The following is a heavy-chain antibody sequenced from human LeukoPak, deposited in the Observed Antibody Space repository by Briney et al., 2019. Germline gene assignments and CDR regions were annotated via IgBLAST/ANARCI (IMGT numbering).Heavy chain of an antibody. CDR2: ISAYNGNT. CDR3: ARETVVVPAARLLYYYYGMDV. D-gene: IGHD2-2*01. CDR1: GYTLTSYG. V-gene: IGHV1-18*04. J-gene: IGHJ6*04. Sequence: GASVKVSCKASGYTLTSYGISWVRQAPGQGLEWMGWISAYNGNTNYAQKLQGRVTMTTDTSTSTAYMELRSLRSDDTAVYYCARETVVVPAARLLYYYYGMDVWGKGTTVTVSS.